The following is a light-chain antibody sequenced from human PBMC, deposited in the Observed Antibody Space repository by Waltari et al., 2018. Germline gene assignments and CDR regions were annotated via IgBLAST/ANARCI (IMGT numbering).Light chain of an antibody. CDR1: SLRSYY. V-gene: IGLV3-19*01. J-gene: IGLJ2*01. Sequence: SSELTQDPAVSVALGQTVRITCQGDSLRSYYASWYQQKPGQAPGLVIYGKNNRPSGIPDRFPGSRSGNTASLTITGAQAEDEADYYCNSRDSSGNHLVFGGGTKLTVL. CDR3: NSRDSSGNHLV. CDR2: GKN.